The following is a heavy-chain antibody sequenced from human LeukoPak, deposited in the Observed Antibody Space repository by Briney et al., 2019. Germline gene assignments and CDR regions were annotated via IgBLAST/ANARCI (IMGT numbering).Heavy chain of an antibody. J-gene: IGHJ2*01. CDR3: ASHPPYIRFLEWLSLQKYWYFDL. CDR1: GFTFSSYS. V-gene: IGHV3-21*01. Sequence: SGGSLRLSCAASGFTFSSYSMNWVRQAPGKGLEWVSSISSSSSYIYYADSVKGRFTISRDNAKNSLYLQMNSLRAEDTAVYYCASHPPYIRFLEWLSLQKYWYFDLWGRGTLVTVSS. D-gene: IGHD3-3*01. CDR2: ISSSSSYI.